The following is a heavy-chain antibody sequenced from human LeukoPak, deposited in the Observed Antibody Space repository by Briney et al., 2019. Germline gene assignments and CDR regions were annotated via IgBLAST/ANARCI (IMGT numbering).Heavy chain of an antibody. CDR1: GFTVSSNY. CDR2: IYSGGST. Sequence: GGPLRLSCAASGFTVSSNYMSWVRQAPGKGLEWVSVIYSGGSTYYADSVKGRFTISIDNSKNTLYLQMNSLRAEDTAVYYCASRGTMVRGVITVFDYWGQGTLVTVSS. V-gene: IGHV3-66*01. D-gene: IGHD3-10*01. CDR3: ASRGTMVRGVITVFDY. J-gene: IGHJ4*02.